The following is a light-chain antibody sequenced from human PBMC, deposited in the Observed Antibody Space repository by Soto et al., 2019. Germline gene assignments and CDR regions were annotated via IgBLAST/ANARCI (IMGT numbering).Light chain of an antibody. CDR2: LNSDGSH. V-gene: IGLV4-69*01. Sequence: QSVLTQSPSASASLGASVKLTCTLSSGHSSYAIAWHQQQPEKGPRYLMKLNSDGSHSKGDGIPDRFSGSSSGAERHLTISSLQSEDEADCYCQTWGTAIHDVVFGGGTKVTVL. J-gene: IGLJ2*01. CDR1: SGHSSYA. CDR3: QTWGTAIHDVV.